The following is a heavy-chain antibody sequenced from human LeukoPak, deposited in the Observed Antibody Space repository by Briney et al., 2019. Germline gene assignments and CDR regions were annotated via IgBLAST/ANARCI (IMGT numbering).Heavy chain of an antibody. CDR1: GFTFSSYS. J-gene: IGHJ6*03. CDR2: FSCSSSYI. D-gene: IGHD3-3*01. Sequence: PGGSLRLSCAASGFTFSSYSMNWVRQAPGKGLEWVSSFSCSSSYIYYADSVKGRFTISRDNAKNSLYLQMNSLRAEDTAVYYCARLVDYDFWSNYYYYYYMDVWGKGTTVTVSS. V-gene: IGHV3-21*01. CDR3: ARLVDYDFWSNYYYYYYMDV.